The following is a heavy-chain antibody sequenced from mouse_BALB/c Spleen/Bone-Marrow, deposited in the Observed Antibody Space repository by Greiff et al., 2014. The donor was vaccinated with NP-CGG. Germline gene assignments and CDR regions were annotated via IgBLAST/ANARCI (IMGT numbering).Heavy chain of an antibody. CDR1: GYTFTSYW. J-gene: IGHJ3*01. CDR3: TRDDGSFAY. CDR2: IYPSDSYT. Sequence: QVQLQQSGAELVRPGASVKLSCKASGYTFTSYWINWVKQRPGQGLEWIGNIYPSDSYTNYNQKFKDKATLTVDKSSSTAYMQRSSPESEDSAVYYCTRDDGSFAYWGQGTLVTVSA. D-gene: IGHD2-3*01. V-gene: IGHV1-69*02.